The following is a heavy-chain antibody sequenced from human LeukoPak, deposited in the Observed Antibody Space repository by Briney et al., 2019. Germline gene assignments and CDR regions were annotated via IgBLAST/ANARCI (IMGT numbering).Heavy chain of an antibody. CDR3: ARVDTAMAFDY. D-gene: IGHD5-18*01. CDR1: GYDFSSYG. CDR2: INTNTGNP. V-gene: IGHV7-4-1*02. Sequence: GASVNVSCKASGYDFSSYGISWVRQAPGQGLEWMGWINTNTGNPTYAQGFTGRFVFSLDTSVSTAYPQISSLKAEDTAVYYCARVDTAMAFDYWGQGTLVTVSS. J-gene: IGHJ4*02.